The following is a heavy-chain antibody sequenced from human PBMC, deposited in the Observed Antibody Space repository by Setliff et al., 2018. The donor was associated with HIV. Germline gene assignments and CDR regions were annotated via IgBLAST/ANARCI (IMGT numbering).Heavy chain of an antibody. Sequence: PSETLSLTCTVSGDSITSYYWSWIRQPPGKGLEWIGYIYYTGSTTYNPSLKSRVTMSGDTSKNKVSLKLRSVSAADTAVYYCARTRGYSLYYFDYWGRGTLVTVSS. V-gene: IGHV4-59*01. CDR2: IYYTGST. CDR1: GDSITSYY. J-gene: IGHJ4*02. CDR3: ARTRGYSLYYFDY. D-gene: IGHD5-18*01.